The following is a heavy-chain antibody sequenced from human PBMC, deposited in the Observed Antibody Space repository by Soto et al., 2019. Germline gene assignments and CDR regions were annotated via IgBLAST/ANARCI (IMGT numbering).Heavy chain of an antibody. D-gene: IGHD3-10*01. CDR1: DGYISSRGYY. Sequence: LSLTFTFSDGYISSRGYYWSWIRQHPGKGLEWIGYIYYSGSTYYNPSLKSRVTISVDTSKNQFSLKLSSVTAADTAVYYCARDYGSGLADYWGQGNLVTASS. CDR2: IYYSGST. J-gene: IGHJ4*02. CDR3: ARDYGSGLADY. V-gene: IGHV4-31*03.